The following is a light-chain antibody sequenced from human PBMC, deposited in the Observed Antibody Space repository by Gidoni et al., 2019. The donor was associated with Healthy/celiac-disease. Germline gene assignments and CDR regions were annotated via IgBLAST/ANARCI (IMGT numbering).Light chain of an antibody. V-gene: IGLV1-51*02. CDR2: ENN. Sequence: QSVLTQPPSVSAAPAQKVTISCSGSSSNLGNNYVTWYQQPPGTAPKLLIYENNKRPSGIPDRFSGSKSGTSATLGITGLQTGDEADYYCGTWDSSMSAGRVFGGGTKLTVL. CDR3: GTWDSSMSAGRV. J-gene: IGLJ3*02. CDR1: SSNLGNNY.